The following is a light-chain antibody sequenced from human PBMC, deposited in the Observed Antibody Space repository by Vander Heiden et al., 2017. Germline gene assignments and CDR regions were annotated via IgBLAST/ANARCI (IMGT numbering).Light chain of an antibody. Sequence: DVQMPQSPSSLSASVGDRVTITCQASQDISNYLNWYQQKPGKAPKLLIYDASNLETGVPSSFSGSGSGTDFTFTISSLQPEDIATYYCQQDDNLPFTFGHGTKVDIK. J-gene: IGKJ3*01. CDR3: QQDDNLPFT. CDR1: QDISNY. V-gene: IGKV1-33*01. CDR2: DAS.